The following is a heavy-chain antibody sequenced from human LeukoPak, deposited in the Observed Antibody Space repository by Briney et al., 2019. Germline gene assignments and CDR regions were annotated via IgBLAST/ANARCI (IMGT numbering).Heavy chain of an antibody. CDR1: GFTVSSNY. Sequence: PGGSLRLXCAASGFTVSSNYMSWVRQAPGKGLEWVSVIYSGGSTYYADSVKGRFTISRDNSKNTLYLQMNSLRAEDTAVYYCARAGWIQLWSYFDYWGQGTLVTVSS. D-gene: IGHD5-18*01. V-gene: IGHV3-53*01. CDR3: ARAGWIQLWSYFDY. CDR2: IYSGGST. J-gene: IGHJ4*02.